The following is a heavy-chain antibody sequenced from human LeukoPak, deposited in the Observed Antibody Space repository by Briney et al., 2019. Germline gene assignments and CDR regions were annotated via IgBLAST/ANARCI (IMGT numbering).Heavy chain of an antibody. CDR3: ARRKFLGWFDP. Sequence: ASVKVSCKASGGTSSSYAISWVRQATGQGLEWMGWLNPNSGNAGYAQKFQGRVTISRNTSISSAYMELSSLRSDDTAIYYCARRKFLGWFDPWGQGTLVTVSS. J-gene: IGHJ5*02. CDR2: LNPNSGNA. D-gene: IGHD7-27*01. V-gene: IGHV1-8*03. CDR1: GGTSSSYA.